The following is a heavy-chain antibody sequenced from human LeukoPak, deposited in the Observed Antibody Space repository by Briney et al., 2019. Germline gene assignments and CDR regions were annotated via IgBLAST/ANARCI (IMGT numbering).Heavy chain of an antibody. CDR1: GYRFATSW. J-gene: IGHJ6*02. D-gene: IGHD3-10*01. V-gene: IGHV5-51*01. Sequence: LGESLKISCKGSGYRFATSWIAWVRQMPGKGLEWMGIIYPDDSDSRYSPSFEGQVTFSVDKSISTAYLQWSSLKASDTAIYYCARGAYGLGSSYNYYGMDVWGQGTPVTVSS. CDR2: IYPDDSDS. CDR3: ARGAYGLGSSYNYYGMDV.